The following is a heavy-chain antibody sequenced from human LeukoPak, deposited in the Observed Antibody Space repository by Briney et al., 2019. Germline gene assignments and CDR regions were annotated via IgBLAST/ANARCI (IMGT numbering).Heavy chain of an antibody. V-gene: IGHV1-2*02. Sequence: ASVKVSCKASGYTFTGYYMHWVRQAPGRGLEWMGWINPNSGGTNYAQKFQGRVTMTRATSISTAYMELSRLRSDDTAVYYCARLLTFGGAPNDAFDIWGQGTMVTVSS. CDR2: INPNSGGT. J-gene: IGHJ3*02. CDR1: GYTFTGYY. CDR3: ARLLTFGGAPNDAFDI. D-gene: IGHD3-16*01.